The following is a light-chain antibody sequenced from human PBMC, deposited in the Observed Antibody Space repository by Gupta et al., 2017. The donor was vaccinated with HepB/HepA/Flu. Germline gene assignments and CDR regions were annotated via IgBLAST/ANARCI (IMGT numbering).Light chain of an antibody. J-gene: IGKJ2*01. Sequence: DVVLTQSPLSLPVTLRQPASPSCTSRQSSVNTDGNTYFEWLHQGPGQSPRGLIYKVTNRDAGVQERFSGRGSGADFTLKISMVDAEDLGVYYCMQDTYWPHTFGPGTKLEMK. V-gene: IGKV2-30*01. CDR3: MQDTYWPHT. CDR1: QSSVNTDGNTY. CDR2: KVT.